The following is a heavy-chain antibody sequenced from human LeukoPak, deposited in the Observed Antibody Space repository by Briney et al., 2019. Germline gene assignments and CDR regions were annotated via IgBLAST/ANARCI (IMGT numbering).Heavy chain of an antibody. Sequence: PGGSLRLSCAASGFTFSSYATHWVRQAPGKGLEWVTIISYDGTNKYYADSVKGRFTISRDNSKNTLYLQMNSLRAEDTAVYYCAKAQYGSGSYSFDYWGQGTLVTVSS. CDR3: AKAQYGSGSYSFDY. V-gene: IGHV3-30-3*01. CDR2: ISYDGTNK. J-gene: IGHJ4*02. D-gene: IGHD3-10*01. CDR1: GFTFSSYA.